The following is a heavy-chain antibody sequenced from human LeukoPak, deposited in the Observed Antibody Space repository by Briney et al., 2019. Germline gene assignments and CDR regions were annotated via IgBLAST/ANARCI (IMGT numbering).Heavy chain of an antibody. CDR1: GGSFSGHY. Sequence: SETLSLTCAVYGGSFSGHYWSWIRQPPGKGLEWIGEINHSGSTNYNPSLKSRVTISVDTSKNQFSLKLSSVTAADTAVYYCAREDYYDSSGYVIYWGQGTLVTVSS. CDR3: AREDYYDSSGYVIY. D-gene: IGHD3-22*01. V-gene: IGHV4-34*01. J-gene: IGHJ4*02. CDR2: INHSGST.